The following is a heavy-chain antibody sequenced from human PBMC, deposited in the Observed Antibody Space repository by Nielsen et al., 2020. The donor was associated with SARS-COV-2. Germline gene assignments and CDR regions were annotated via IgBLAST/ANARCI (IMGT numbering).Heavy chain of an antibody. CDR2: INPSGSGT. CDR1: GFTFSSTW. CDR3: AGGADFWTGTQKYYMDV. Sequence: GGSLRLSCSASGFTFSSTWMDWVRQAPGQGLVWVSRINPSGSGTTYADFVKGRFAVSRANAENTVVLQMHSLRVEDTAVYFCAGGADFWTGTQKYYMDVWGKGTTVTVSS. V-gene: IGHV3-74*01. D-gene: IGHD3-3*01. J-gene: IGHJ6*03.